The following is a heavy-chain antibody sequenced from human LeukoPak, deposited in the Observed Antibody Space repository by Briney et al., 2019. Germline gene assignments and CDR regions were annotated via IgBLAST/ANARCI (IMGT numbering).Heavy chain of an antibody. D-gene: IGHD2-15*01. CDR3: EKDSHLDV. V-gene: IGHV4-39*01. Sequence: SETLSLTCTVSGGSINGTDLYWGWIRQLPGKGLEWIGNIHSTGNSFCNPSLKSRVTISIDTSKNQFSLKLSSVTAADTAVYYCEKDSHLDVWGHGTTVTVSS. CDR1: GGSINGTDLY. CDR2: IHSTGNS. J-gene: IGHJ6*02.